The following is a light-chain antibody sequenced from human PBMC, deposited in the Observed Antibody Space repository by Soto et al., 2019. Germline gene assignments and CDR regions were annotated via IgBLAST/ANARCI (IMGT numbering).Light chain of an antibody. Sequence: QSAVAQPASVSGSPGQSITISCTGTSSDVGSGSHNRVSWYQQRPGKAPKVMVYAGTKRPSGVSNRLSGAKSGNTAALTISGLQAEDEADYYCCSYAGSFTYVFGTGTKLTVL. J-gene: IGLJ1*01. CDR2: AGT. CDR1: SSDVGSGSHNR. V-gene: IGLV2-23*01. CDR3: CSYAGSFTYV.